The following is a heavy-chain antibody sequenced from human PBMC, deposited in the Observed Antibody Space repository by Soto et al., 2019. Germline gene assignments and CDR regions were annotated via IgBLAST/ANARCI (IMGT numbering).Heavy chain of an antibody. Sequence: GSLRLSCTVSGGSISSYYWSWIRQPPGKGLEWIGYIYYSGSTNYNPSLKSRVTISVDTSKNQFSLKLSSVTAADTAVYYCAMHTPSYSSSYYFDYWGQGTLVTVSS. D-gene: IGHD6-6*01. V-gene: IGHV4-59*08. CDR3: AMHTPSYSSSYYFDY. J-gene: IGHJ4*02. CDR2: IYYSGST. CDR1: GGSISSYY.